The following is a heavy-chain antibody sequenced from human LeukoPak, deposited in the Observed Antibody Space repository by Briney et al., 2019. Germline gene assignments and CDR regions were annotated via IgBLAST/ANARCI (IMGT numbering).Heavy chain of an antibody. Sequence: SETLSLTCAVYGGSFSGYYWSWIRQPPGKRLECIGYIYSSGSANYNPSLESRVTISEDASKNQISLKLSSVTAADTAVYYCARHRRAVGGTFSLDSWGQGTPVTVSS. CDR1: GGSFSGYY. CDR3: ARHRRAVGGTFSLDS. J-gene: IGHJ4*02. D-gene: IGHD6-19*01. CDR2: IYSSGSA. V-gene: IGHV4-59*08.